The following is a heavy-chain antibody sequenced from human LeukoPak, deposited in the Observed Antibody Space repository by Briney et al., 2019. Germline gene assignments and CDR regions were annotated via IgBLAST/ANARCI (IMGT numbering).Heavy chain of an antibody. D-gene: IGHD3-10*01. CDR3: ARDHYYYGSGSYWGGSSYYYGMDV. CDR2: IIPIFGTA. J-gene: IGHJ6*04. V-gene: IGHV1-69*06. Sequence: GASVKVSCKASGATFSSYAIIWVRQAPGQGLEWMGRIIPIFGTANYAQKFQGRVTITADKSTSTAYMELSSLRSEDTAVYYCARDHYYYGSGSYWGGSSYYYGMDVWGKGTTVTVSS. CDR1: GATFSSYA.